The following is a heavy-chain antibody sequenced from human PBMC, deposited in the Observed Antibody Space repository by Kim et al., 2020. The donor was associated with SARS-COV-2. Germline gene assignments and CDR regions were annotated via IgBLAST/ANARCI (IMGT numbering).Heavy chain of an antibody. Sequence: SVKVSCKASGGTFSSYAISWVRQAPGQGLEWMGGIIPIFGTANYAQKFQGRVTITADESTSTAYMELSSLRSEDTAVYYCARVGYCSSTSCYGGFIRAYYYGMDVWGQGTTVTVSS. CDR2: IIPIFGTA. V-gene: IGHV1-69*13. CDR1: GGTFSSYA. J-gene: IGHJ6*02. D-gene: IGHD2-2*01. CDR3: ARVGYCSSTSCYGGFIRAYYYGMDV.